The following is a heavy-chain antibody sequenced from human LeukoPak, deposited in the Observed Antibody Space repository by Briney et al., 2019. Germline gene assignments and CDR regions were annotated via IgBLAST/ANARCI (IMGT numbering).Heavy chain of an antibody. CDR3: ARRHYDSSGYTPFFDY. V-gene: IGHV4-34*01. D-gene: IGHD3-22*01. Sequence: SETLSLTCAVYGGSFSGYYWSWIRQPPGKGLEWIGEINHSGSTNYNPSLKSRVTISVDTSKNQFSLKLSSVTAADTAVYYCARRHYDSSGYTPFFDYWGQGTLVTVSS. CDR2: INHSGST. J-gene: IGHJ4*02. CDR1: GGSFSGYY.